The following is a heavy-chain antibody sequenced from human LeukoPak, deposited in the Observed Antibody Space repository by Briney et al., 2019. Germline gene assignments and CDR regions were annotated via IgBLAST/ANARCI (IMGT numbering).Heavy chain of an antibody. CDR1: GGSVSSGSYY. V-gene: IGHV4-61*01. CDR2: IYYSGST. D-gene: IGHD5-18*01. Sequence: PSETLSLTCTVSGGSVSSGSYYWSWIRQPPGKGLEWIGYIYYSGSTNYDPSLKSRVTISVDTSKNQFSLKLSSVTAADTAVYYCARLGYSYGYGNPHWGQGTLVTVSS. J-gene: IGHJ4*02. CDR3: ARLGYSYGYGNPH.